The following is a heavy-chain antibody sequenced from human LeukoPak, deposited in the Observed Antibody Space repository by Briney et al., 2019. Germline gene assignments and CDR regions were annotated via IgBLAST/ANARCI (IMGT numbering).Heavy chain of an antibody. Sequence: SETLSLTCAVYGGSFSGYYWSWIRQPPGKGLEWIGEINHSGSTNYNPSLKSRVTISVDTSKNQFSLKLSSVTAADTAVYYCARDDYSTPLKSWGQGTMVTVSS. D-gene: IGHD4-11*01. CDR3: ARDDYSTPLKS. CDR1: GGSFSGYY. J-gene: IGHJ3*01. CDR2: INHSGST. V-gene: IGHV4-34*01.